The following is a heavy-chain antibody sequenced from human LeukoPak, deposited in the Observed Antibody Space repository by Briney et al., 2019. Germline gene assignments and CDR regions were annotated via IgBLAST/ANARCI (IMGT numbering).Heavy chain of an antibody. V-gene: IGHV4-34*01. J-gene: IGHJ4*02. CDR2: INHIGST. CDR1: GGSFSGYY. Sequence: SETLSHTCAVYGGSFSGYYWSWIRQPPGKGLEWIGEINHIGSTNYNPSVKSRVTISVDTSKNHFSLSLSSVTAADTAVYYCAKNFDFWGQGTLVTVSS. CDR3: AKNFDF.